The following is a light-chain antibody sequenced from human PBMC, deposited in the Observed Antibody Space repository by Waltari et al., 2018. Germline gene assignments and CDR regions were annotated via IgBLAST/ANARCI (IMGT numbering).Light chain of an antibody. J-gene: IGLJ2*01. CDR1: DEAVRAYPY. V-gene: IGLV2-11*01. CDR3: CSYAGSRKV. CDR2: DAN. Sequence: QSHLTQPRSVSASPGQSVTIPCTALDEAVRAYPYVSWYPQHPGQAPTFLIYDANKRPSGVPDRFSGSSSGSTASLTIAGLQTEDEAHYCCCSYAGSRKVFVGGTKLTVL.